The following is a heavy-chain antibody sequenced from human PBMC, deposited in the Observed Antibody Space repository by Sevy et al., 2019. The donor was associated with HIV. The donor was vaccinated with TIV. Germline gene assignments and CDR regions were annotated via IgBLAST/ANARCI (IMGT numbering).Heavy chain of an antibody. Sequence: ASVKVSCKASGYTFTSYAMHWVRQAPGQRLEWMGWINAGNGNTKYSQKFQGRVTITRDTSASTAYIELSSLRSEDTAVYYCARSGSPSYYFDYWGQGTLVTVSS. CDR3: ARSGSPSYYFDY. CDR1: GYTFTSYA. J-gene: IGHJ4*02. CDR2: INAGNGNT. V-gene: IGHV1-3*01.